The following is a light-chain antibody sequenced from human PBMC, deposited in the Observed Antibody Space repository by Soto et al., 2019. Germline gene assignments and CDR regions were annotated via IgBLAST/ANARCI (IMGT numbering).Light chain of an antibody. V-gene: IGKV3-20*01. Sequence: EIVLTQSPGTLSLSPGERATLSCRASQSVSSSYLAWYRQRPGQAPRLLIYGASIRATGIPDRFSGSEYGTEFNLTISRLEPEDFALFYCQQYGSSPSFGPETKVDI. CDR3: QQYGSSPS. J-gene: IGKJ3*01. CDR2: GAS. CDR1: QSVSSSY.